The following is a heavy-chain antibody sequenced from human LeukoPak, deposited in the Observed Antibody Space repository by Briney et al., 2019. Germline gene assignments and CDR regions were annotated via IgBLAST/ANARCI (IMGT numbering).Heavy chain of an antibody. CDR3: ARGGLGYDLLTGYPTLVAWFDP. CDR1: GGSISNYY. J-gene: IGHJ5*02. D-gene: IGHD3-9*01. CDR2: IDYSGST. V-gene: IGHV4-59*01. Sequence: SETLSLTCTVSGGSISNYYWSWLRQPPGQGLEWIGYIDYSGSTNYNPSLKSRVTMSVDTSKNQFSLKLSSVTAADTAVYFCARGGLGYDLLTGYPTLVAWFDPWGQGTLVTVSS.